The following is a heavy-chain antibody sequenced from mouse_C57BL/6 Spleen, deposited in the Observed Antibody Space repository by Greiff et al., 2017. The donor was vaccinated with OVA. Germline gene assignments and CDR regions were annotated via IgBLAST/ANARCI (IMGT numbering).Heavy chain of an antibody. CDR2: IDPSDSYT. CDR3: ASRDYSNYYFDY. J-gene: IGHJ2*01. CDR1: GYTFTSYW. Sequence: QVQLQQPGAELVKPGASVKLSCKASGYTFTSYWMQWVKQRPGQGLEWIGEIDPSDSYTNYNQKFKGKATLTVDTSSSTAYMQLSSLTSEDSAVYYCASRDYSNYYFDYWGQGTTLTVSS. V-gene: IGHV1-50*01. D-gene: IGHD2-5*01.